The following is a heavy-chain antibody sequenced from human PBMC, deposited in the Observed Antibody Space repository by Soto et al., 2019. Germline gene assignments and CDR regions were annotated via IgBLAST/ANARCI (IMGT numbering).Heavy chain of an antibody. J-gene: IGHJ4*02. D-gene: IGHD4-4*01. CDR3: ARGGGNYRNSYYFEY. V-gene: IGHV3-30-3*01. Sequence: QVQLVESGGGVVQPGRSLRLSCAASGFTFSSYAMHWVRQAPGKGLEWVAVISYDGSNKYYADSVKGRFTISRDNSKNTLYLQMNSLRAEDTAVYYCARGGGNYRNSYYFEYWGQGTLVTVSS. CDR1: GFTFSSYA. CDR2: ISYDGSNK.